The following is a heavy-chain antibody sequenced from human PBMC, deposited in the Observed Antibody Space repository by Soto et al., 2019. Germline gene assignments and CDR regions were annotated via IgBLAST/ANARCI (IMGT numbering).Heavy chain of an antibody. Sequence: AASVKVSCKASGYTFTGYYMHWVRQAPGQGLEWMGWINPNSGGTNYAQKFQGWVTMTRDTSISTAYMELSRLRSDDTAVYYCARDYVDIVATAGMDVWGQGTTVTVSS. J-gene: IGHJ6*02. V-gene: IGHV1-2*04. CDR1: GYTFTGYY. CDR3: ARDYVDIVATAGMDV. D-gene: IGHD5-12*01. CDR2: INPNSGGT.